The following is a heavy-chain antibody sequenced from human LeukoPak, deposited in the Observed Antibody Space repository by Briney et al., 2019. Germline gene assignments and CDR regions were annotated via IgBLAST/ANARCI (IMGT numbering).Heavy chain of an antibody. V-gene: IGHV1-69*13. J-gene: IGHJ4*02. D-gene: IGHD6-6*01. Sequence: VKVSCKASGGTFSSYAISWVRQAPGQGLEWMGGIIPIFGTANYAQKFQGRVTITADESTSTAYMELTLDDTAVYYCARGGSSSSSRPYYFDYWGQGTLVIVSS. CDR2: IIPIFGTA. CDR3: ARGGSSSSSRPYYFDY. CDR1: GGTFSSYA.